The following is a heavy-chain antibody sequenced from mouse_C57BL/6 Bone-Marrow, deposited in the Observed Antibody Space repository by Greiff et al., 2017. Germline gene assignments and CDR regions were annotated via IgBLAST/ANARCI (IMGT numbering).Heavy chain of an antibody. D-gene: IGHD2-4*01. Sequence: QVQLQQPGAELVRPGTSVKLSCKASGYTFTSYCMHWVKLRPAQGLEWIGLIDPSDSYTNYNQKFKGKATLTVDTSSSTAYIQLSSLTSEESAVYYCARRRIYYDYDYWGQGTTLTVSS. CDR1: GYTFTSYC. CDR3: ARRRIYYDYDY. CDR2: IDPSDSYT. J-gene: IGHJ2*01. V-gene: IGHV1-59*01.